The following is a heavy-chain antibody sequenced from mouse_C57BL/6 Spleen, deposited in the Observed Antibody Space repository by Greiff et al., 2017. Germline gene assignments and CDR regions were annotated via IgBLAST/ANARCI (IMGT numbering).Heavy chain of an antibody. D-gene: IGHD3-2*02. CDR3: AREGGSGYSYAMDY. Sequence: VQLQQSGPGLVKPSQSLSLTCSVTGYSITSGYYWNWIRQFPGNKLEWMGYISYDGSNNYNPSLKNRISITRDTSKNQFFLKLNSVTTEDTATYYCAREGGSGYSYAMDYWGQGTSVTVSS. V-gene: IGHV3-6*01. CDR1: GYSITSGYY. CDR2: ISYDGSN. J-gene: IGHJ4*01.